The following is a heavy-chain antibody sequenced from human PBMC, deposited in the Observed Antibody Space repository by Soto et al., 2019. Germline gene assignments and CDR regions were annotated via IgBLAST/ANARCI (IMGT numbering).Heavy chain of an antibody. V-gene: IGHV3-64D*06. CDR3: VKDQGDSGGGLGYYYYSGMDG. CDR2: ISSSGGST. Sequence: GGSLRLSCSASGFTFSSYEMHWVRQAPGKGLEYVSAISSSGGSTYYAASVRGRFTISRDKSKNTLYLQMSSLSAEDTAVYYCVKDQGDSGGGLGYYYYSGMDGWGQGTTVTVSS. CDR1: GFTFSSYE. D-gene: IGHD6-13*01. J-gene: IGHJ6*02.